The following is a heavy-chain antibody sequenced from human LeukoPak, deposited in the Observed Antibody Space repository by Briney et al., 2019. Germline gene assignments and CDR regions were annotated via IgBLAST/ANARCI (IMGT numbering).Heavy chain of an antibody. V-gene: IGHV4-39*07. CDR2: INHSGST. CDR3: ARVRSYDSSGHPPFDC. D-gene: IGHD3-22*01. Sequence: SETLSLTCTVSGGSISSGDYYWSWIRQPPGKGLEWIGEINHSGSTNYNPSLKSRVTISVDTSKNQFSLKLSSVTAADTAVYYCARVRSYDSSGHPPFDCWGQGTLVTVSS. CDR1: GGSISSGDYY. J-gene: IGHJ4*02.